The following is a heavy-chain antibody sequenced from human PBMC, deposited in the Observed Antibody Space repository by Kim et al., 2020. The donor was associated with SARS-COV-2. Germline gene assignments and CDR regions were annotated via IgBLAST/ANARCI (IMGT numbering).Heavy chain of an antibody. CDR1: GFTFSSYS. CDR2: ISSSSSYI. Sequence: GGSLRLSCAASGFTFSSYSMNWVRQAPGKGLEWVSSISSSSSYIYYADSVKGRFTISRDNAKNSLYLQMNSLRAEDTAVYYCASLWPKSGYDCDYWGQGTLVTVSS. CDR3: ASLWPKSGYDCDY. D-gene: IGHD5-12*01. V-gene: IGHV3-21*01. J-gene: IGHJ4*02.